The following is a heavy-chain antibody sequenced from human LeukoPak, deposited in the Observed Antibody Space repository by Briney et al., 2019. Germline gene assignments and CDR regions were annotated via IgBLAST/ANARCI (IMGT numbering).Heavy chain of an antibody. J-gene: IGHJ4*02. D-gene: IGHD1-7*01. CDR1: GYTFTGYY. V-gene: IGHV1-2*02. Sequence: RASVKVSCKASGYTFTGYYMHWVRQAPGQGLEWMGWINPNSGGTNYAQKFQGRVTMNRDTSISTAYMELSRLRSDDTAVYYCARVETAGTTRAPFDYWGQGTLVTVSS. CDR2: INPNSGGT. CDR3: ARVETAGTTRAPFDY.